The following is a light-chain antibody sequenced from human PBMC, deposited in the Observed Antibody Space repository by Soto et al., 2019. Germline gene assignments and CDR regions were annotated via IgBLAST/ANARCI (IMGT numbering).Light chain of an antibody. V-gene: IGLV2-14*01. CDR3: TSYTRISTYV. CDR2: DVT. CDR1: SSDVGAYNY. J-gene: IGLJ1*01. Sequence: QSALTQPASVSGPPGQSITISGTGTSSDVGAYNYVSWYQHHPGKAPRLVIYDVTNRPSGISDRFSGSKSGNTASLTISGLLAEDEADYSCTSYTRISTYVFGTGTKVTVL.